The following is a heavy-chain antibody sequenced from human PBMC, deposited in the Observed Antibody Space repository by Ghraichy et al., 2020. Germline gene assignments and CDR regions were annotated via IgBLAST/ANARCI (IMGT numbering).Heavy chain of an antibody. J-gene: IGHJ4*02. Sequence: SETLSLTCTVSGGSISSGSHYWGWIRQPPGKGLEWIGSIYYSGSTYYNPSLESRVTISVDTSKNQFSLKLSSVTAADTAVFFCARHGDVVVTALKSPYYFDYWGQGTLVTVSS. CDR3: ARHGDVVVTALKSPYYFDY. D-gene: IGHD2-21*02. V-gene: IGHV4-39*01. CDR2: IYYSGST. CDR1: GGSISSGSHY.